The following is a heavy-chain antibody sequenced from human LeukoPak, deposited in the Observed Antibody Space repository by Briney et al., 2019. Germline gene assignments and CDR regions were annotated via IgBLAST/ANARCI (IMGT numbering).Heavy chain of an antibody. CDR1: GVTFSNAW. CDR2: IKSKTDGGTT. CDR3: TTETGYSSGWQIKNDDY. D-gene: IGHD6-25*01. J-gene: IGHJ4*02. V-gene: IGHV3-15*01. Sequence: GGSLRLSCAASGVTFSNAWMSWVRQAPGKGLEWVGRIKSKTDGGTTDYAAPVKGRFTISRDDSKNTLYLQTNSLKTEDTAVYYCTTETGYSSGWQIKNDDYWGQGTLVTVSS.